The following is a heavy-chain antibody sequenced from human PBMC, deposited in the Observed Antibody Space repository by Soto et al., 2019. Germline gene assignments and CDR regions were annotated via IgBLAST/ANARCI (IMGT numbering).Heavy chain of an antibody. CDR1: GFIFPSSV. Sequence: SVKVSCKTSGFIFPSSVVQWVRQARGQRLEWIGRIVVGSGNTDYAQKFQGRVTFTRDMSKGSVYMEMSSVTAADTAVYYCARGGYCSGGSCYADPYYFDYWGQGTLVTVSS. V-gene: IGHV1-58*01. CDR2: IVVGSGNT. D-gene: IGHD2-15*01. CDR3: ARGGYCSGGSCYADPYYFDY. J-gene: IGHJ4*02.